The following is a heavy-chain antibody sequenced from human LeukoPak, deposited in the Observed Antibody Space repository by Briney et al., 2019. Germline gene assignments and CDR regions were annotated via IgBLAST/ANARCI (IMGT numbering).Heavy chain of an antibody. CDR2: MNPNSGNT. CDR3: ARGTKIRGYSGYDYGYYFDY. CDR1: GYTFTSYD. J-gene: IGHJ4*02. D-gene: IGHD5-12*01. V-gene: IGHV1-8*01. Sequence: ASVKVSCEASGYTFTSYDINWVRQAPGQGLEWMGWMNPNSGNTGYAQKFQGRVTMTRNTSISTAYMELSSLRSEDTAVYYCARGTKIRGYSGYDYGYYFDYWGQGTLVTVSS.